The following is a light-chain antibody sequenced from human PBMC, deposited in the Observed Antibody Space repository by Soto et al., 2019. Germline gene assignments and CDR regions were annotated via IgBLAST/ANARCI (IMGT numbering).Light chain of an antibody. CDR1: SSDVGCSNY. CDR2: DVS. Sequence: QSVLTQPRSVSGSPGQSVTISCTGTSSDVGCSNYVSWYQQHQGKAPKLMIYDVSKRPSGVPDRFSGSKSGNTASLTISGLQAEYEDDYYCCSYAGSYKGYVFGTGTKLTVL. V-gene: IGLV2-11*01. J-gene: IGLJ1*01. CDR3: CSYAGSYKGYV.